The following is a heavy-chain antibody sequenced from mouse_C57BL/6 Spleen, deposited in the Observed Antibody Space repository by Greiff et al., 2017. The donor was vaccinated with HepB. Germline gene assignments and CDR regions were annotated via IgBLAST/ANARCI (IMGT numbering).Heavy chain of an antibody. CDR2: ISDGGSYT. V-gene: IGHV5-4*03. D-gene: IGHD1-1*01. CDR3: ARGSPDYYGSSYVRAMDY. J-gene: IGHJ4*01. CDR1: GFTFSSYA. Sequence: EVMLVESGGGLVKPGGSLKLSCAASGFTFSSYAMSWVRQTPEKRLEWVATISDGGSYTYYPDNVKGRFTISRDNAKNNLYLQMSHLKSEDTAMYYCARGSPDYYGSSYVRAMDYWGQGTSVTVSS.